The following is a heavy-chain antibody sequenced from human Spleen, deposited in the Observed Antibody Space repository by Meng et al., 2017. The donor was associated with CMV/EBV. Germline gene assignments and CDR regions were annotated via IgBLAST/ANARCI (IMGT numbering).Heavy chain of an antibody. V-gene: IGHV1-69*05. J-gene: IGHJ5*02. CDR1: GGTFSSYA. CDR3: ARWVHCSSTSCYRGDWFDP. CDR2: IIPIFGTA. D-gene: IGHD2-2*02. Sequence: SVKVSCKASGGTFSSYAISWVRQAPGQGLEWMGGIIPIFGTANYAQKFQGRVTITTDESTSTAYMELSSLRSEDTAVYYCARWVHCSSTSCYRGDWFDPWGQGTLVTVS.